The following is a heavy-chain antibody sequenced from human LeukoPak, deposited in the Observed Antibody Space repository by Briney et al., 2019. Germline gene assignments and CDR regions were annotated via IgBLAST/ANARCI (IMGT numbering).Heavy chain of an antibody. J-gene: IGHJ4*02. Sequence: GGSLRLSCAASGFTFSSYTMNWVRQAPGKGLEWVSIISSGSSYIHYADSVKGRFTIPRDNAKNSLYLQMNSLRAEDTAVYYCVREAAATLFDYWGQGTLVTVSS. CDR3: VREAAATLFDY. CDR1: GFTFSSYT. CDR2: ISSGSSYI. V-gene: IGHV3-21*01. D-gene: IGHD1-26*01.